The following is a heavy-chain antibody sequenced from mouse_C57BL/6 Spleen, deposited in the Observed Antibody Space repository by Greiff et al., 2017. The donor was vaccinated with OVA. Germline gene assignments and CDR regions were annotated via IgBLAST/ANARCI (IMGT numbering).Heavy chain of an antibody. CDR2: IDPEDGDT. J-gene: IGHJ1*03. CDR1: GFNIKDYY. CDR3: TTLEDYGSSSRYFDG. Sequence: EVQLQQSGAELVRPGASVKLSCTASGFNIKDYYMHWVKQRPEQGLEWIGRIDPEDGDTDYAPKFQGKATMTADTSSNTAYLQLRSLPSEDTAVYYWTTLEDYGSSSRYFDGWGTGTTVTVSS. D-gene: IGHD1-1*01. V-gene: IGHV14-1*01.